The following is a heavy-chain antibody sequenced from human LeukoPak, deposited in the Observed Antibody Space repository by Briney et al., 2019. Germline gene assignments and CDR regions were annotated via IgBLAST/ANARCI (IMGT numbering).Heavy chain of an antibody. CDR1: GFTFSHCG. D-gene: IGHD3-3*01. Sequence: GSRRLSCTTSGFTFSHCGMHWVRRAPGKGLEWVANIKLDGSEKNYVDSVKGRFTISRDNTKNSLYLQMNSLRVEDTAVFYCARDQYDTWSRRGNFDSWGQGTLVIVSS. J-gene: IGHJ4*02. V-gene: IGHV3-7*03. CDR2: IKLDGSEK. CDR3: ARDQYDTWSRRGNFDS.